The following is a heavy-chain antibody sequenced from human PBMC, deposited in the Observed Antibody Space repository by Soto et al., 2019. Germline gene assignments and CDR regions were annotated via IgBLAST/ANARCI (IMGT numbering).Heavy chain of an antibody. CDR2: IYRTGST. D-gene: IGHD3-3*01. V-gene: IGHV4-59*01. CDR1: GGSIANYY. J-gene: IGHJ3*02. CDR3: ARQIGDDPFDI. Sequence: SETLSLTCSVSGGSIANYYWSWIRQSPGKGLEWIGYIYRTGSTHYNPSLNGRVAISLDTSRNKFSLKLNSVTAADTAVYFCARQIGDDPFDIWGQGTMVTVSS.